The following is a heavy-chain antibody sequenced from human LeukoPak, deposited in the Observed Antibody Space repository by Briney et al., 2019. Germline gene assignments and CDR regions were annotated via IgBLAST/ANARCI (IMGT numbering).Heavy chain of an antibody. CDR2: IFHSGST. V-gene: IGHV4-38-2*01. D-gene: IGHD3-16*01. CDR3: ASPRGTYIDY. CDR1: GYSISGGYF. Sequence: SETLSLTCAVSGYSISGGYFWGWIRQSPGKGLEWIGSIFHSGSTSYNPSLKSRVTLSVDTSKNEFSLTLTSVTAADTAIYYCASPRGTYIDYWGQGTLVTVSS. J-gene: IGHJ4*02.